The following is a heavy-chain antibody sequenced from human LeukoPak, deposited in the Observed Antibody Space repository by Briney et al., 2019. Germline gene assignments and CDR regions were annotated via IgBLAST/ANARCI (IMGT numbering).Heavy chain of an antibody. J-gene: IGHJ4*02. Sequence: GASVKVSCKASGGTFSSYAISWVRQAPGQGLEWMGGIIPIFGTANYAQKFQGRVTITADESTSTAYMELSSLRSEDTAVYYCAKDGDYGEGDAPWGQGTLVTVSS. CDR2: IIPIFGTA. D-gene: IGHD4-17*01. CDR1: GGTFSSYA. CDR3: AKDGDYGEGDAP. V-gene: IGHV1-69*13.